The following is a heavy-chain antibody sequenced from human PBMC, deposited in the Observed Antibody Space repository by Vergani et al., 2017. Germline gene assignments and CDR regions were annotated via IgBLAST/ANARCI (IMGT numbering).Heavy chain of an antibody. CDR1: GYTFTGYY. J-gene: IGHJ5*02. Sequence: QVQLVQSGAEVKKPGASVKVSCKASGYTFTGYYMHWVRQAPGQGLEWMGWINPNIGGTNYAQKFQGRVTMTRDTSISPAYMELSRLRSDDTAVYYCARALPPYYDILTGGNWFDPWGQGTLVTVSS. V-gene: IGHV1-2*02. CDR3: ARALPPYYDILTGGNWFDP. D-gene: IGHD3-9*01. CDR2: INPNIGGT.